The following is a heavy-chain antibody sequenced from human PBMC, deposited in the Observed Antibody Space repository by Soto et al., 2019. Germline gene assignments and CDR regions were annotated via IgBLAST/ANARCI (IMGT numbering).Heavy chain of an antibody. Sequence: QVQLQESGPGLVKPSGTLSLTCAVSSGSISSSNWWSWVRQPPGKGLEWIGEIYHSASTNYNPSLKSRVTISVDKSKNQFSLKLSSVTAADTAVYYCARKYYDILTGSPSFDYWGQGTLVTVSS. J-gene: IGHJ4*02. D-gene: IGHD3-9*01. CDR1: SGSISSSNW. V-gene: IGHV4-4*02. CDR2: IYHSAST. CDR3: ARKYYDILTGSPSFDY.